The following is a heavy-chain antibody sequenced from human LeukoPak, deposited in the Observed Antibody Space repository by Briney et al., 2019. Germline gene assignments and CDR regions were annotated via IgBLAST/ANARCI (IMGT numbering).Heavy chain of an antibody. V-gene: IGHV1-69*13. CDR3: ARDLPDLTYSYDSDGLDY. CDR2: IIPIFGTA. CDR1: GGTFSSYA. Sequence: ASVKVSCKASGGTFSSYAISWVRQAPGQGLEWMGGIIPIFGTANYAQKFQGRVTITADESTSTAYMELKSLRSDDTAVYYCARDLPDLTYSYDSDGLDYWGQGTLVTVSS. D-gene: IGHD3-22*01. J-gene: IGHJ4*02.